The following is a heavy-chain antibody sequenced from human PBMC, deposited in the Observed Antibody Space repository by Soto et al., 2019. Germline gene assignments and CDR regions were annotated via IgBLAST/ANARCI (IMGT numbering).Heavy chain of an antibody. D-gene: IGHD3-10*01. V-gene: IGHV2-5*02. CDR3: AKRLRDYGLGRERANYFDT. CDR2: IYWDDDK. J-gene: IGHJ5*02. CDR1: GFSLSTTGAG. Sequence: QITLKESGPTLVRPTQTLTLTCTFSGFSLSTTGAGVGWIRQPPGKALEWLALIYWDDDKRYSPSLKSRLTITQDTSKNEVILTLNNMDPVDTATYYCAKRLRDYGLGRERANYFDTWGQGTLVTGSS.